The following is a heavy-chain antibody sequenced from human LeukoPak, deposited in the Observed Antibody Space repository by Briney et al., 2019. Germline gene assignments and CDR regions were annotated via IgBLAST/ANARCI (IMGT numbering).Heavy chain of an antibody. CDR3: ARGKHRTAWLIDY. CDR2: ITASSDNI. Sequence: PGGSLRLSCVTSRFSFSDDSMNWVRQAPGKGLEWISFITASSDNINYADSVRGRFTISRDNAKNSLSLQMNSLRDDDTAVYYCARGKHRTAWLIDYWGQGTLVIVSS. CDR1: RFSFSDDS. V-gene: IGHV3-48*02. D-gene: IGHD2-21*02. J-gene: IGHJ4*02.